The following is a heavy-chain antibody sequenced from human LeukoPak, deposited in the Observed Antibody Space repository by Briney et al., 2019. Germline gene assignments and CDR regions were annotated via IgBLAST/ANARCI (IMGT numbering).Heavy chain of an antibody. CDR3: AASDGEQQLAL. CDR2: ISWNGVIT. V-gene: IGHV3-43*01. Sequence: GGSLRLSCAASGFSFRGYTMHWVRQVPGKGLEWVSLISWNGVITYYGDPVKGRFTISRDDSKNSLYLQMNSLRSEDSALYYCAASDGEQQLALWGQGTLVTVSS. D-gene: IGHD6-13*01. CDR1: GFSFRGYT. J-gene: IGHJ4*02.